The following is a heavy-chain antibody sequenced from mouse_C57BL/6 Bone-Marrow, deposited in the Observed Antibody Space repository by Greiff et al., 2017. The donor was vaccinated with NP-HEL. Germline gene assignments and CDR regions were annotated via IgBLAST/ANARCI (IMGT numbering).Heavy chain of an antibody. Sequence: VKLQESGAELARPGASVKLSCKASGYTFTSYGISWVKQRTGQGLEWIGEIYPRSGNTYYNEKFKGKATLTADKSSSTAYMELRSLTSEDSAVYFCARGRGLTGSFDYWGQGTTLTVSS. V-gene: IGHV1-81*01. CDR1: GYTFTSYG. CDR2: IYPRSGNT. CDR3: ARGRGLTGSFDY. J-gene: IGHJ2*01. D-gene: IGHD4-1*01.